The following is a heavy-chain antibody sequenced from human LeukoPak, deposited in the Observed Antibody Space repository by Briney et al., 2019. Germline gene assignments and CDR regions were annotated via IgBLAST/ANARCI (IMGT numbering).Heavy chain of an antibody. V-gene: IGHV3-7*01. D-gene: IGHD2-15*01. J-gene: IGHJ4*02. CDR2: IKQDGSEK. CDR1: GFTFSSYA. CDR3: ARAVVVARLDY. Sequence: GGSLRLSCAASGFTFSSYAMSWVRQAPGKGLEWVANIKQDGSEKYYVDSVKGRFTISRDNAKNSLYLQMNSLRAEDTAVYYCARAVVVARLDYWGQGTLVTVSS.